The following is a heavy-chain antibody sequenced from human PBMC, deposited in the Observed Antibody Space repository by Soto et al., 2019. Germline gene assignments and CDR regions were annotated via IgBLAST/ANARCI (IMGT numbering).Heavy chain of an antibody. CDR3: ARDYYDSSGYYNY. CDR1: GITFGSRA. CDR2: ITDDGGDK. D-gene: IGHD3-22*01. V-gene: IGHV3-30*04. Sequence: VESLRLSYVASGITFGSRAMSWVRQAPGEGLEWVAVITDDGGDKKYADSVKGRFTISSDNSKNTLYLQMNSLRAEDTAVYYCARDYYDSSGYYNYWGQGTLVTVSS. J-gene: IGHJ4*02.